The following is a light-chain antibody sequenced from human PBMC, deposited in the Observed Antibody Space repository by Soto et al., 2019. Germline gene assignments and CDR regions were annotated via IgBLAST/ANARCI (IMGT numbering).Light chain of an antibody. CDR1: QSLSSSY. CDR3: QQYGNSPLT. V-gene: IGKV3-20*01. CDR2: RSS. Sequence: ESVLTQSPSSLSLSPGESATLSCRASQSLSSSYLAWYQQKAGQPPRLLMFRSSDRAAGVPDRFSGSASGTEFTLTISSLEPEDFAVYYCQQYGNSPLTFGPGTKVDIK. J-gene: IGKJ3*01.